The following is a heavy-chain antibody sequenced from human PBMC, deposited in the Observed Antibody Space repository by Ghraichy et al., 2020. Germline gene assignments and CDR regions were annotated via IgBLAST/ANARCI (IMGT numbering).Heavy chain of an antibody. Sequence: SETLSLTCAVYGGSFSGYYWSWIRQPPGKGLEWIGEINHSGSTNYNPSLKSRVTISVDTSKNQFSLKLSSVTAADTAVYYCARRQLMITFGGVIPYFDYWGQGTLVTVSS. CDR1: GGSFSGYY. J-gene: IGHJ4*02. V-gene: IGHV4-34*01. CDR3: ARRQLMITFGGVIPYFDY. D-gene: IGHD3-16*02. CDR2: INHSGST.